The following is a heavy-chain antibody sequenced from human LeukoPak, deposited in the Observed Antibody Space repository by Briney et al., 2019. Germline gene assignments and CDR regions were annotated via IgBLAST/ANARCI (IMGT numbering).Heavy chain of an antibody. J-gene: IGHJ4*02. D-gene: IGHD6-13*01. CDR3: ARDHSSSGQLFDY. CDR2: INPNSGGT. V-gene: IGHV1-2*02. CDR1: GYTFTGYY. Sequence: ASVKVSCKASGYTFTGYYMHWVRQAPGQGLEWMGWINPNSGGTNYAQKLQGRVTLTTDTSTTTAYMELRSLRSDDTAVYYCARDHSSSGQLFDYWGQGTLVTVSS.